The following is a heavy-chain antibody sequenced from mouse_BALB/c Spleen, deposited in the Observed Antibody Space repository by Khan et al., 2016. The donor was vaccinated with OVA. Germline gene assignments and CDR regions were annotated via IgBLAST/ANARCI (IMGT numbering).Heavy chain of an antibody. CDR1: GYTFTSYW. CDR2: IYPGNTDT. D-gene: IGHD4-1*01. J-gene: IGHJ3*01. V-gene: IGHV1-5*01. CDR3: TRRNWDVAWFTY. Sequence: EVQLQQSGTVLARPGASVKMSCKASGYTFTSYWMHWVKQRPGQGLEWIGDIYPGNTDTNYNQKFKGKAKLTAVTSTSTDYMELSSLTNEDSAVYSCTRRNWDVAWFTYWGQGTLITVSA.